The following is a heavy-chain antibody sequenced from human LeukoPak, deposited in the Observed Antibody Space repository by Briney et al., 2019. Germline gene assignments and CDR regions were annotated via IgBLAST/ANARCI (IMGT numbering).Heavy chain of an antibody. D-gene: IGHD2/OR15-2a*01. CDR2: IYHSGST. V-gene: IGHV4-38-2*02. CDR3: ARDHFGPVDY. J-gene: IGHJ4*02. CDR1: GYSISSGYY. Sequence: SETLSLTCTVSGYSISSGYYWGWIRQPPGKGLEWIGSIYHSGSTYYNPSLESRVTISVDTSKNQFSLKLSSVTAADTAVYYCARDHFGPVDYWGQGTLVTVSS.